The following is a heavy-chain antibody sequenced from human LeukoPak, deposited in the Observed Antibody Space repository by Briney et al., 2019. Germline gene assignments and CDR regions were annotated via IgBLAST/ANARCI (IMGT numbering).Heavy chain of an antibody. D-gene: IGHD3-3*01. J-gene: IGHJ3*01. Sequence: SETLSLTCAVSGVSISPYYWAWIRQPPGKGLEWIGYIHTSGSNNQYPSLKSRVTISVDKSKNHFSLRLTSVTAADTAVYYCARLSADLHLGAFDLCGQGTMVTVSS. CDR1: GVSISPYY. CDR3: ARLSADLHLGAFDL. CDR2: IHTSGSN. V-gene: IGHV4-4*09.